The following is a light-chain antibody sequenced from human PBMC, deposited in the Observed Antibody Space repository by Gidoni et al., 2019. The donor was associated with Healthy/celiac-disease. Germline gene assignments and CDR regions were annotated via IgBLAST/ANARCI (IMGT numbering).Light chain of an antibody. J-gene: IGKJ5*01. V-gene: IGKV3-11*01. CDR2: DAS. CDR1: QSVSSY. Sequence: EIVLTQSPATLSLSPGERATLSCRASQSVSSYLAWYQQKPGQAPRLLIYDASNRATGIPARFSGSGSGTDFTLTISSLEPEDFAGYYCQQRSNWPITFXQXTRLEIK. CDR3: QQRSNWPIT.